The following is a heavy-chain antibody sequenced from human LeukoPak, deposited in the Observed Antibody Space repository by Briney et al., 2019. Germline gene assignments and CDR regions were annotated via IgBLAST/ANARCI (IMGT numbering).Heavy chain of an antibody. J-gene: IGHJ4*02. V-gene: IGHV3-7*01. CDR3: ATYRYCTNGVCYRFDY. D-gene: IGHD2-8*01. Sequence: TGGSLRLSCAASGFTFTNYFMTWVRQAPGRGLEWVANINEDGSEKNYVGSVKGRFTISRDNVKNSLYLQMNSLRAEDTAVYYCATYRYCTNGVCYRFDYWGQGTLVTVSS. CDR1: GFTFTNYF. CDR2: INEDGSEK.